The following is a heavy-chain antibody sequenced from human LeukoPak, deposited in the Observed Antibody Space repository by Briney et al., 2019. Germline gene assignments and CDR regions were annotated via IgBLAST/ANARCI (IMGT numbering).Heavy chain of an antibody. CDR1: GGSISSYY. D-gene: IGHD3-9*01. J-gene: IGHJ6*02. V-gene: IGHV4-4*07. CDR3: ARITIFPPVYYYYGMDV. Sequence: SETLSLTCTVSGGSISSYYWSWIRQPAGKGLEWIGRICTSGSTNYNPSLKSRVTMSVDTSKNQFSLKLSSVTAADTAVYYCARITIFPPVYYYYGMDVWGQGTTVTVSS. CDR2: ICTSGST.